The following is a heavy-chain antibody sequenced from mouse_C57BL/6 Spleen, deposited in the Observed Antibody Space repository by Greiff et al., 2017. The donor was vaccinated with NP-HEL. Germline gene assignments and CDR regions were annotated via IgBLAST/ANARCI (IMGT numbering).Heavy chain of an antibody. V-gene: IGHV14-4*01. J-gene: IGHJ1*03. D-gene: IGHD1-1*02. CDR3: TKIGSYRYVDV. CDR2: IDPENGDT. Sequence: EVQLQQSGAELVRPGASVKLSCTASGFNIKDDYMHWVKQRPEQGLEWIGWIDPENGDTEYASKFQGKATITADTSSNTAYLQLSSLTSEDTAVYYCTKIGSYRYVDVLGTGTTVTVSS. CDR1: GFNIKDDY.